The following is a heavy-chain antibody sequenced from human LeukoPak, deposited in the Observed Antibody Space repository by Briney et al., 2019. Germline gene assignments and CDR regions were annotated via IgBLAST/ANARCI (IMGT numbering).Heavy chain of an antibody. J-gene: IGHJ4*02. Sequence: GESRQFSCKASGYRFTSYWISWLRQMPGKGLEWMGRIDPSDSHIKYSPPFQGHVTISADKSISTAYLQWSSLKASDTAMYYCARHFGGSCYDDYWGQGTLVTVSS. CDR3: ARHFGGSCYDDY. V-gene: IGHV5-10-1*01. CDR1: GYRFTSYW. CDR2: IDPSDSHI. D-gene: IGHD2-15*01.